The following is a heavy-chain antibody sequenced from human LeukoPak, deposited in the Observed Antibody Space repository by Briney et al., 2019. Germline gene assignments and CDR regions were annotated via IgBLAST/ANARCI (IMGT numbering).Heavy chain of an antibody. CDR3: VRLLDLDY. V-gene: IGHV3-53*05. CDR2: IYSGGST. CDR1: GFTVSSNY. J-gene: IGHJ4*02. Sequence: GGSLRLSCAASGFTVSSNYMSWVRQAPGKGLEWVSVIYSGGSTYYADSVKGRFTISRDNAKNTVFLQMNSLRPEDTAVYYCVRLLDLDYWGQGTLVTVSS. D-gene: IGHD3-3*01.